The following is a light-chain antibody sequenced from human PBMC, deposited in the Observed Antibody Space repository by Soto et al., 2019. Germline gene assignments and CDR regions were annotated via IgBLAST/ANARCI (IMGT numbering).Light chain of an antibody. CDR2: GAS. Sequence: EIVLTQSPGTLSLSPGERATLSCRASQRVSSNDLAWYQQKLGQAPRLLIYGASSRATGIPDRFSGSGSGTDFTLTTSRLEPEDFAVYYCEQYGRSPYTFGQGTKLEIK. CDR3: EQYGRSPYT. J-gene: IGKJ2*01. CDR1: QRVSSND. V-gene: IGKV3-20*01.